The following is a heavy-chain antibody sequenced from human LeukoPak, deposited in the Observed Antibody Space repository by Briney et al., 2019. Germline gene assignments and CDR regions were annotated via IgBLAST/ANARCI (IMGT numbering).Heavy chain of an antibody. Sequence: GASVKVSCKASGYTFTGYFMHWVRQAPGQGLEWMGRINPNSGGANYAQKFQGRVTMTRDTSISTAYMELSRLRSDDTAVYYCARPTNNYGDAFDCWGQGTLVTVSS. CDR3: ARPTNNYGDAFDC. J-gene: IGHJ4*02. V-gene: IGHV1-2*06. CDR1: GYTFTGYF. D-gene: IGHD4-17*01. CDR2: INPNSGGA.